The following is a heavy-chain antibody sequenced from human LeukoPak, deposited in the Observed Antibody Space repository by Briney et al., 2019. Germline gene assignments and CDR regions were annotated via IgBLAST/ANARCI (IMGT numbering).Heavy chain of an antibody. CDR2: VSYDGGKK. D-gene: IGHD2-21*02. J-gene: IGHJ1*01. CDR3: AKPAYCGGDCYSSPFQH. CDR1: GFTFNNYA. Sequence: PGGSLRLSCAASGFTFNNYAIHWVRQAPGKGLEWVAFVSYDGGKKCYADSVKGRFTISRDNSKNTLYLQMYSLRAEDTAVYYCAKPAYCGGDCYSSPFQHWGQGTLVTVSS. V-gene: IGHV3-30*18.